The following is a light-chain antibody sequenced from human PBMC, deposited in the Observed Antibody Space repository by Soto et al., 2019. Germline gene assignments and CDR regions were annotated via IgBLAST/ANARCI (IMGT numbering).Light chain of an antibody. Sequence: QSALTQPRSVSGSPGQSVTVSCTGTSSDVVGYNYVSWYQQHPGKAPKLVIYHVTKRPSGVPDRFSGSKSGNTASLTISGLQAEDEADYYCCSNAGSYTYVFGAGTQLTVL. CDR1: SSDVVGYNY. CDR3: CSNAGSYTYV. J-gene: IGLJ7*01. V-gene: IGLV2-11*01. CDR2: HVT.